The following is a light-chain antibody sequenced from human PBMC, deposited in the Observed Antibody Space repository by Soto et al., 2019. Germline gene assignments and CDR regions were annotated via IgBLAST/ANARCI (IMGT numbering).Light chain of an antibody. CDR3: QQYNNWPTWT. J-gene: IGKJ1*01. CDR2: AAS. CDR1: QTISNF. V-gene: IGKV1-39*01. Sequence: DIQMTQSPSSLSAPVGDRVTITCRASQTISNFVNWYQQKLGRAPRLLIYAASSLQSGVPSRFSGSGSETEFTLTISSLQAEDSAVYFCQQYNNWPTWTFGQGTKVDIK.